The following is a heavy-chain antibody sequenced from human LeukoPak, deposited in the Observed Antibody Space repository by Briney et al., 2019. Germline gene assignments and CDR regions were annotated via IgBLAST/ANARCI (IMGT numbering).Heavy chain of an antibody. CDR3: ARDGLSIVRFDY. V-gene: IGHV1-18*01. CDR1: GYTFSDYG. Sequence: ASVTVSCKASGYTFSDYGLSWVRQAPGQGLQWMGWINPYNGNTIYAQKFQGRVTMTTDTSTTTAYMELRSLRSDDTAVYYCARDGLSIVRFDYWGQGTLVTVSS. J-gene: IGHJ4*02. CDR2: INPYNGNT. D-gene: IGHD6-6*01.